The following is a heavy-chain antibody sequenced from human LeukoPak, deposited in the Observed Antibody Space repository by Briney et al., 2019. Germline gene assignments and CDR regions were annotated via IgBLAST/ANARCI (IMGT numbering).Heavy chain of an antibody. CDR2: IYPGDSDT. CDR3: ARHAGKLIVVVPAAEELDY. D-gene: IGHD2-2*01. J-gene: IGHJ4*02. Sequence: GESLKISCKGSGYSFTSYWIGWVRQMPGKGLEWMGIIYPGDSDTRYSPSFQGQVTISADKSISTAYLQWSSLKASDTAMYYCARHAGKLIVVVPAAEELDYWGQGTLVTVSS. V-gene: IGHV5-51*01. CDR1: GYSFTSYW.